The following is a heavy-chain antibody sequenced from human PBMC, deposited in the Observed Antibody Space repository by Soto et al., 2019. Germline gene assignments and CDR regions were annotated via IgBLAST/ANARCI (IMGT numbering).Heavy chain of an antibody. CDR3: ARWVGSSRYQYYYGMDV. J-gene: IGHJ6*02. V-gene: IGHV4-39*01. CDR2: IYYSGST. CDR1: GGSFSGYY. D-gene: IGHD6-13*01. Sequence: SETLSLTCAVYGGSFSGYYWGWIRQPPGKGLEWIGSIYYSGSTYYNPSLKSRVTISVDTSKNQFSLKLSSVTAADTAVYYCARWVGSSRYQYYYGMDVWGQGTTVTVSS.